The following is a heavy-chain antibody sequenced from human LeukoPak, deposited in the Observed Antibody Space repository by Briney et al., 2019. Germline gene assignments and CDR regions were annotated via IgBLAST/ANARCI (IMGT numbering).Heavy chain of an antibody. CDR3: ARHRGSIFEGYMDV. CDR2: IFSNGVNK. CDR1: GFTLGNHG. J-gene: IGHJ6*03. Sequence: GTSLRLSCAASGFTLGNHGMHWVRQAPGKGLEWVAIIFSNGVNKYCADSTKGRSTISRDTSKNTLFLEMESLRTEDTAVYYCARHRGSIFEGYMDVWGKGTTVTVSS. V-gene: IGHV3-33*02. D-gene: IGHD3-9*01.